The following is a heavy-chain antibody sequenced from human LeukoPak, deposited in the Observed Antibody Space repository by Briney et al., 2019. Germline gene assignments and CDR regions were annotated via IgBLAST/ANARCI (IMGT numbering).Heavy chain of an antibody. D-gene: IGHD6-13*01. J-gene: IGHJ6*02. V-gene: IGHV3-30-3*02. CDR2: ISYDGSNK. Sequence: PGGSLRLSCAASGFTFSSYAMHWVRQAPGKGLEWVAVISYDGSNKYYADSVKGRFTISRDNSKNTLYLQMNSLRAEDTAVYYCAKGVAAAGPPLRYYGMDVWGQGTTVTVSS. CDR3: AKGVAAAGPPLRYYGMDV. CDR1: GFTFSSYA.